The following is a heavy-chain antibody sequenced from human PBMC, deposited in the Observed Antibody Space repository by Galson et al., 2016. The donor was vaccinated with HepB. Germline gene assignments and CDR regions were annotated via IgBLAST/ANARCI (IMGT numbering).Heavy chain of an antibody. Sequence: SVKVSCKASGGTFNKFAITWVRQAPGQGLEWMGGILPMTDTVDYAQKLQGGVTITADKSTSTAYMELSSLRSEDTAVYYCAAGTTPHYYYYMDVWGKGTTVIVSS. CDR1: GGTFNKFA. D-gene: IGHD1-7*01. CDR3: AAGTTPHYYYYMDV. CDR2: ILPMTDTV. J-gene: IGHJ6*03. V-gene: IGHV1-69*06.